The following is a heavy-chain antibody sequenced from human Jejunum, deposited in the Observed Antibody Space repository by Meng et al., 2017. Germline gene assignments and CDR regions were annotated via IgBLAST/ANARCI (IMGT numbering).Heavy chain of an antibody. CDR2: FTGSNNT. J-gene: IGHJ4*02. CDR3: ARLVKS. Sequence: DVQLGGSGGGLVQPGGSLRLSCAASGFTFSGVSMSWVRQAPGKGLEWISVFTGSNNTYYADSVKGRFTVSRDDSKNTLFLQMNSLRGEDTAVYYCARLVKSWGQGTLVTVSS. D-gene: IGHD4-23*01. CDR1: GFTFSGVS. V-gene: IGHV3-23*04.